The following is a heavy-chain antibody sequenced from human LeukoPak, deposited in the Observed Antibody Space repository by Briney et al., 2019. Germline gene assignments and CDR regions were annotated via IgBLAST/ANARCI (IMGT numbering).Heavy chain of an antibody. Sequence: SETLSLTCAVYGGSFSGYYWGWIRQPPGKGLEWIANIYYSGSTYYNPSLKSRVTISVDTSKNQFSLRLSSVAAADTAVFYCARLQAMTATFDIWGQGTLVTVSS. CDR2: IYYSGST. V-gene: IGHV4-34*01. CDR3: ARLQAMTATFDI. CDR1: GGSFSGYY. J-gene: IGHJ3*02.